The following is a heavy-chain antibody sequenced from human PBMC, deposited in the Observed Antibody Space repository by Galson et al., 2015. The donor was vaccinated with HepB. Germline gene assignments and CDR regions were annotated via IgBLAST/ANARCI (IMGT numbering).Heavy chain of an antibody. D-gene: IGHD2-15*01. CDR2: IHLNSGGT. CDR3: ARGLGYCSGGSCDGSWVWFGP. Sequence: SVKVSCKASGFTFTDYYMHWVRQAPGQGLEWLGRIHLNSGGTNYARKFQGGVTMTRDASIRIAYMDLTRLTSDDTAVYYCARGLGYCSGGSCDGSWVWFGPWGQGTLVTVSS. J-gene: IGHJ5*02. CDR1: GFTFTDYY. V-gene: IGHV1-2*06.